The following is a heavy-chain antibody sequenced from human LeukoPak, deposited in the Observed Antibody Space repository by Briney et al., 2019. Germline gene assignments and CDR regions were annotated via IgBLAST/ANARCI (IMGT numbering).Heavy chain of an antibody. V-gene: IGHV3-66*01. CDR1: GFTVSSNY. J-gene: IGHJ4*02. Sequence: GGSLRLSCAASGFTVSSNYMSWVRQAPGKGLGWVSVIYSGGSTYYADSVKGRFTISRDNSKNTLYLQMNSLRAADTAVYYCARRSQQLGRFDYWGQGTLVTVSS. D-gene: IGHD6-13*01. CDR2: IYSGGST. CDR3: ARRSQQLGRFDY.